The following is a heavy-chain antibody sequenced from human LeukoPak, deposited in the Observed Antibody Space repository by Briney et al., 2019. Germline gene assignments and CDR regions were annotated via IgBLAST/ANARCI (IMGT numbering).Heavy chain of an antibody. D-gene: IGHD3-10*01. J-gene: IGHJ3*02. Sequence: KPSETLSLTCTVSGGSISSYYWSWIRQPPGKGLEWIGYIYYSGSTNYNPSLKSRVTISVDTSKNQFSLKLSSVTAADTAVYYCARARRRGDAFDIWGQGTMVTVSS. V-gene: IGHV4-59*01. CDR2: IYYSGST. CDR1: GGSISSYY. CDR3: ARARRRGDAFDI.